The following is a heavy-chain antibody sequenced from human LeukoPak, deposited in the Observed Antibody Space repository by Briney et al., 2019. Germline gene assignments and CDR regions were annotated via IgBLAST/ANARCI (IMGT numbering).Heavy chain of an antibody. J-gene: IGHJ4*02. CDR2: IKQDGSEK. CDR1: GFTFSSYW. Sequence: QPGGSLRLSCAASGFTFSSYWMSWVRQAPGEGLEWVANIKQDGSEKYYVDSVKGRFTISRDNAKNSLYLQMNSLRAEDTAVYYCARSSKFSYYDFWSGYPYLNGPFDYWGQGTLVTVSS. CDR3: ARSSKFSYYDFWSGYPYLNGPFDY. D-gene: IGHD3-3*01. V-gene: IGHV3-7*01.